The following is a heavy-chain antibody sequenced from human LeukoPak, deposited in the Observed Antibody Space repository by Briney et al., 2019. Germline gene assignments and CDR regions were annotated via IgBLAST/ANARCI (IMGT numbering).Heavy chain of an antibody. CDR2: IYSGGST. CDR1: EFTFTSYA. V-gene: IGHV3-23*03. Sequence: GGSLRLSCAASEFTFTSYAMSWVRQAPGKGLEWVSVIYSGGSTYYADSVKGRFTISRDNSKNTLYLQMNSLRAEDTAVYYCAKLEMATIPPDGMDVWGQGTTVTVSS. D-gene: IGHD5-24*01. CDR3: AKLEMATIPPDGMDV. J-gene: IGHJ6*02.